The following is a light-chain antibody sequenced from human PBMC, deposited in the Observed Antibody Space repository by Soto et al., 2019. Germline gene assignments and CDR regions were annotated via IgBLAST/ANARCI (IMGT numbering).Light chain of an antibody. Sequence: EVVMTQSPATLSVSPGERATLSCRASQSVSSRLAWDQQKPGQAPRILMYAASARATGIPARFTGSGSWTDFTLTVSSLQSEDSAVYYCHQYNDGPLTFGLGTKVETK. CDR1: QSVSSR. V-gene: IGKV3-15*01. J-gene: IGKJ1*01. CDR3: HQYNDGPLT. CDR2: AAS.